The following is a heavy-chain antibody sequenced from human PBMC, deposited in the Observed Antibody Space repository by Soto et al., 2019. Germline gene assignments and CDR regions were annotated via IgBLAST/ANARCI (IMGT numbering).Heavy chain of an antibody. Sequence: GGSLRLSCAASGFTFNSYGMHWVRQGPGNGLEWVAFISYDSTKAYYADSVKGRFTISRDNSNSALYVQMNSLTGEDTAVYYCARTRSAWSDFHYYSLDVWGQGTTVTVSS. CDR1: GFTFNSYG. J-gene: IGHJ6*02. V-gene: IGHV3-30*03. CDR3: ARTRSAWSDFHYYSLDV. CDR2: ISYDSTKA. D-gene: IGHD1-26*01.